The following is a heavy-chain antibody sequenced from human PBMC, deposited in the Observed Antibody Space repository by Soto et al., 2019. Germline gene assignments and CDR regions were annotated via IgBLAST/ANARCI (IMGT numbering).Heavy chain of an antibody. V-gene: IGHV3-23*01. CDR2: LSGSGGTT. J-gene: IGHJ4*02. CDR1: GVPFSNYA. CDR3: AKQRADYGSGADTFYFDS. D-gene: IGHD3-10*01. Sequence: EVQLLESGGGLVQPGGPLRLSCTVSGVPFSNYAMNWVRQAPGKGREWVSSLSGSGGTTYYADSVKGRFIISRDNSKNTLYLLMNSLRAEDTALYYCAKQRADYGSGADTFYFDSWGQGALVTVSS.